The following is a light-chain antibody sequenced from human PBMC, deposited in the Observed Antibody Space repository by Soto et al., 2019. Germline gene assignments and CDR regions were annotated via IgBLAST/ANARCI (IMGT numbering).Light chain of an antibody. V-gene: IGLV4-69*01. CDR3: QTWRYGIVV. CDR1: SGHSNYA. Sequence: QPVLTQSPSASASLGASVKLTCTLSSGHSNYAIAWHQHQPDKGPRYLMKINSDGSHSKGDGIPDRFSGSSSGTERYLTISGLQSEDEADYYCQTWRYGIVVFGVGTKVTVL. CDR2: INSDGSH. J-gene: IGLJ3*02.